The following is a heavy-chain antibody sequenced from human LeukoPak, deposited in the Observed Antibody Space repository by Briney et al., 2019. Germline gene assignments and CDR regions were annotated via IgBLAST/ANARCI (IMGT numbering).Heavy chain of an antibody. V-gene: IGHV4-39*07. CDR3: AKEGHMNAFDI. CDR1: GGSISSRSYY. CDR2: IYYSGNT. Sequence: PSETLSLTCTVSGGSISSRSYYWGWIRQPPGKGLEWIGSIYYSGNTYYNPSLKSRVTISVDTPKNQFSLKLSSVTAADTAVYYCAKEGHMNAFDIWGQGTMVTVSS. J-gene: IGHJ3*02.